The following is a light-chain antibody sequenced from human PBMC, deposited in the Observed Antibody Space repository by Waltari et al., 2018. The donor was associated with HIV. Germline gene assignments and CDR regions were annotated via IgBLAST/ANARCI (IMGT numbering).Light chain of an antibody. Sequence: QSALTQPASVSGSPGQSLTISCPGTSRDAGGYNYVSWYQQYPGEAPKLMIYEVSNRPSGVSNRFSGSKSGNTASLTISGLQAEDEADYYCSSYTSSSTLVFGGGSKLTVL. CDR3: SSYTSSSTLV. J-gene: IGLJ2*01. V-gene: IGLV2-14*01. CDR2: EVS. CDR1: SRDAGGYNY.